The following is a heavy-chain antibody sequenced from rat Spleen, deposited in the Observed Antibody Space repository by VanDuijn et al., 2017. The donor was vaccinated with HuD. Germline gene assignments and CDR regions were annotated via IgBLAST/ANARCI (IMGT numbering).Heavy chain of an antibody. Sequence: EVQLVESGGGLVQPGGSLKLSCVASGFTFNNYWMTWIRQAPGKGLEWVASITNASGRTYYPDSVKGRFTISRDTAQNTLYLQMNSLRSEDTATYYCTTSNYYSSFIYLDAWGQGASVTVSS. CDR1: GFTFNNYW. D-gene: IGHD1-2*01. CDR2: ITNASGRT. CDR3: TTSNYYSSFIYLDA. V-gene: IGHV5-31*01. J-gene: IGHJ4*01.